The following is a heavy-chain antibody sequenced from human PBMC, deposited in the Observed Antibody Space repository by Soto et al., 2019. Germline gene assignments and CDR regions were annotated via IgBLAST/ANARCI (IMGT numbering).Heavy chain of an antibody. CDR1: GGSIISGSFH. J-gene: IGHJ5*02. CDR2: IYYRGNT. V-gene: IGHV4-39*01. Sequence: QLQLQESGPGLVKPSETLSLTCTVSGGSIISGSFHWGWIRQPPGKGLEWIASIYYRGNTYTNTSLTSRITISVDTSKTLFSRKLSPMPAADRALNYCARMHGGYVNGFDPWGPGTLGT. D-gene: IGHD5-12*01. CDR3: ARMHGGYVNGFDP.